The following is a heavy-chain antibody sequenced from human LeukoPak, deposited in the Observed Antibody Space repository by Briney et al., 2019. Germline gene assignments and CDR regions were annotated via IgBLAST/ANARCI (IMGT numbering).Heavy chain of an antibody. V-gene: IGHV3-23*01. CDR1: GFTFSSYA. CDR3: AKRPRGNYLDPFDY. D-gene: IGHD3-10*01. CDR2: ISGSGGST. Sequence: GGSLRLSCAASGFTFSSYAMSWVRQAPGKGLEWVSGISGSGGSTYYADSVKGRFTVSRDNSKNRLYLQMNSLRAEDTAVYYCAKRPRGNYLDPFDYWGQGTLVTVSS. J-gene: IGHJ4*02.